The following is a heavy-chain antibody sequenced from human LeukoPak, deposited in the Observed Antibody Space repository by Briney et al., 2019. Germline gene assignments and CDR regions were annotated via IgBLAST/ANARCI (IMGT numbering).Heavy chain of an antibody. V-gene: IGHV3-21*01. D-gene: IGHD2-21*02. CDR3: ARGYCGGDCYGD. J-gene: IGHJ1*01. CDR1: GFTFSSYT. CDR2: ISSSSSHI. Sequence: GGSLRLSCAASGFTFSSYTMNWVRQAPGKGLEYVSSISSSSSHIYYADSVKGRFTISRNNTKSSLYLQMNSLRAEDMAVYYCARGYCGGDCYGDWGQGTLVTVSS.